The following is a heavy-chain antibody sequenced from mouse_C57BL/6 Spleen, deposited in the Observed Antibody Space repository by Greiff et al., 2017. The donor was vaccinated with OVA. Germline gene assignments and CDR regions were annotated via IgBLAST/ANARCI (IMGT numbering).Heavy chain of an antibody. J-gene: IGHJ1*03. CDR1: GISITTGNYR. D-gene: IGHD2-4*01. CDR3: ARDDYDYGYWYFDV. V-gene: IGHV3-5*01. CDR2: IYYSGTI. Sequence: VQLQQSGPGLVKPSQTVFLTCTVSGISITTGNYRWSWIRQFPGNKLEWIGYIYYSGTITYNPSLPSRTTITRDTPKNQFFLEMNSLTAEDTATYYCARDDYDYGYWYFDVWGTGTTVTVSS.